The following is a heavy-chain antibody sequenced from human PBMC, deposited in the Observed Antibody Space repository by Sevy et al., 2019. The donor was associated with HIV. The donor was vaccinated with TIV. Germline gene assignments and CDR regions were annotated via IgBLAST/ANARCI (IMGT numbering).Heavy chain of an antibody. CDR3: VGDCISHCSGWSGAVEYFQH. J-gene: IGHJ1*01. D-gene: IGHD2-15*01. V-gene: IGHV3-7*01. Sequence: GGSLRLSCEASGFTFTRYCMNWVRQDPGKGLEWVANVNQDGGEKNYVDSVKGRFTISRDNAKNSMYLQMSSLRAEDTAVYYCVGDCISHCSGWSGAVEYFQHWGQGTLVTVSS. CDR1: GFTFTRYC. CDR2: VNQDGGEK.